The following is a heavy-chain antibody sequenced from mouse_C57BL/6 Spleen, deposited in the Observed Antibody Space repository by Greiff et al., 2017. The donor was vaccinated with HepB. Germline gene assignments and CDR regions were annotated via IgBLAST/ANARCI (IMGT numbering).Heavy chain of an antibody. D-gene: IGHD2-1*01. J-gene: IGHJ2*01. CDR1: GYTFTSYW. V-gene: IGHV1-50*01. Sequence: VQLQQSGAELVKPGASVKLSCKASGYTFTSYWMQWVKQRPGQGLEWIGEIDPSDSYTNYNQKFKGKATLTVDTSSSTAYMQLSSLTSEDSAVYYCARDGNYEGYWGQGTTLTVSS. CDR3: ARDGNYEGY. CDR2: IDPSDSYT.